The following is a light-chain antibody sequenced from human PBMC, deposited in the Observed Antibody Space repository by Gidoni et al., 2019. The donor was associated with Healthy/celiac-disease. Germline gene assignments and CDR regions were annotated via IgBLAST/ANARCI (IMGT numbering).Light chain of an antibody. CDR2: LGS. J-gene: IGKJ3*01. V-gene: IGKV2-28*01. CDR3: MQSLQTPLFT. CDR1: HSRLHSNGYNY. Sequence: DIVMTQSPLSLPVTPGEPASISCRSSHSRLHSNGYNYLDWYLQKPGQSPQLLIYLGSNRASGVPDRFSGSGSGTDFTLKISRVEAEDVGVYYCMQSLQTPLFTFGPGTKVDIK.